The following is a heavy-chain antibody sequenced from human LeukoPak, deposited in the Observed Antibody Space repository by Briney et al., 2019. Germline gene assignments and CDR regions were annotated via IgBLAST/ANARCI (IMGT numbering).Heavy chain of an antibody. D-gene: IGHD1-26*01. V-gene: IGHV3-23*01. CDR1: GFTINNYA. CDR2: INKSGGST. CDR3: ARKYNGTNPFDY. J-gene: IGHJ4*02. Sequence: GGSLRLSCAASGFTINNYAMSWVRQAPGKGLEWVSIINKSGGSTYYADSVKGRFTISRDLSKNTLYLQMNSLRAEDTALYYCARKYNGTNPFDYWGQGTLVTVSS.